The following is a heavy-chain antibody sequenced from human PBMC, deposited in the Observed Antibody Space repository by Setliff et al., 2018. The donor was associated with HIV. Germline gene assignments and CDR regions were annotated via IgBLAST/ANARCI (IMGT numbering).Heavy chain of an antibody. CDR2: IYTSGST. V-gene: IGHV4-4*09. CDR3: ARTVTWGYCSGGGCYGFDY. Sequence: SETLSLTCTVSGGSISSYYWSWIRQPPGKGLEWIGYIYTSGSTKYNPSLQSRVTISVDTSNNQFSLTLSSVTAADTAVYFCARTVTWGYCSGGGCYGFDYWGQGTLVTVSS. J-gene: IGHJ4*02. D-gene: IGHD2-15*01. CDR1: GGSISSYY.